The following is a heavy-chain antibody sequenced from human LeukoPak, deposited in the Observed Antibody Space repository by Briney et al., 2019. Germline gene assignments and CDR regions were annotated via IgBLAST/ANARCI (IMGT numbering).Heavy chain of an antibody. CDR3: ARTHYYDSSHDY. D-gene: IGHD3-22*01. J-gene: IGHJ4*02. CDR2: ISSSSSYI. CDR1: GFTFSRYW. V-gene: IGHV3-21*01. Sequence: GGSLRLSCAASGFTFSRYWMHWVRQAPGKGLEWVSSISSSSSYIYYADSVKGRFTISRDNAKNSLYLQMNSLRAEDTAVYYCARTHYYDSSHDYWGQGTLVTVSS.